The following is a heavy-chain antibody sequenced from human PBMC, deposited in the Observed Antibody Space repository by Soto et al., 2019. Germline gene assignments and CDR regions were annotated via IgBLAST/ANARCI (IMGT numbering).Heavy chain of an antibody. J-gene: IGHJ4*02. CDR1: GFSFISYS. CDR2: ICNNGNYE. V-gene: IGHV3-33*08. Sequence: LRLSCVASGFSFISYSMHWLRQAPGKGLEWVAVICNNGNYENYADSVKGRFTVSRDNAKNSLYLQMNSLRAEDTAVYYCARAPYSSTWYYFDYWGQGTLVTVSS. CDR3: ARAPYSSTWYYFDY. D-gene: IGHD6-13*01.